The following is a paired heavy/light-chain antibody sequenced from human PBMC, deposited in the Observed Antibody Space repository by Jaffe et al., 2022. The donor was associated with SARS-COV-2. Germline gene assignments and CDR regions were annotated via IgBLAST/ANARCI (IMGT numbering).Light chain of an antibody. CDR3: QQYYSTWT. CDR1: QSVLYSSNNKNY. Sequence: DIVMTQSPDSLAVSLGERATINCKSSQSVLYSSNNKNYLAWYQQKPGQPPKLLIYWASTRESGVPDRFSGSGSGTDFTLTISSLQAEDVAVYYCQQYYSTWTFGQGTKVEIK. J-gene: IGKJ1*01. CDR2: WAS. V-gene: IGKV4-1*01.
Heavy chain of an antibody. D-gene: IGHD3-9*01. V-gene: IGHV7-4-1*02. Sequence: QVQLVQSGSELKKPGASVKVSCKASGYTFTSYAMNWVRQAPGQGLEWMGWINTNTGNPTYAQGFTGRFVFSLDTSVSTAYLQISSLKAEDTAVYYCAREIGWNYDILTGYVDVWGKGTTVTVSS. CDR1: GYTFTSYA. CDR3: AREIGWNYDILTGYVDV. CDR2: INTNTGNP. J-gene: IGHJ6*03.